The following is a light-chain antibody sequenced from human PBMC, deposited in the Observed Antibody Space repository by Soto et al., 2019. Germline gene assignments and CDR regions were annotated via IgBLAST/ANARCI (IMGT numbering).Light chain of an antibody. CDR2: DFS. Sequence: QSVLTQPASVSGSPGQSITISCTGTRSDVGGYNYVSWYQQHPGKVPKLMIFDFSSRPSGVSNRFSGSKSGNTASLTISGLQAEDEADYYCSSYTSSSTLVFGTGTTVTVL. CDR1: RSDVGGYNY. V-gene: IGLV2-14*01. J-gene: IGLJ1*01. CDR3: SSYTSSSTLV.